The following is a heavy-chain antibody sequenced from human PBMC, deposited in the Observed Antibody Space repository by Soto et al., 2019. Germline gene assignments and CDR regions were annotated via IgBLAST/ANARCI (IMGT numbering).Heavy chain of an antibody. CDR2: ISSSSSYI. V-gene: IGHV3-21*01. CDR3: AREHYYDSSGYYYQRAFDY. CDR1: GFTFSTYA. D-gene: IGHD3-22*01. Sequence: PGGSLRLSCAASGFTFSTYAMNWVRQAPGKGLEWVSSISSSSSYIYYADSVKGRFTISRDNAKNSLYLQMNSLRAEDTAVYYCAREHYYDSSGYYYQRAFDYWGQGTLVTVSS. J-gene: IGHJ4*02.